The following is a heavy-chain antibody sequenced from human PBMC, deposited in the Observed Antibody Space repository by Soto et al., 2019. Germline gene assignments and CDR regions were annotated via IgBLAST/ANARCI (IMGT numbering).Heavy chain of an antibody. D-gene: IGHD4-17*01. CDR3: AGSFYGDYFYYYYGMDV. CDR1: RFRFSDYG. J-gene: IGHJ6*02. Sequence: GGSLRLSCAASRFRFSDYGMHWVRQAPGKGLEWVSLISYDGSNKYYADSVKGRFTISRDSSENTLYLQLNSLRPEDTAVYYCAGSFYGDYFYYYYGMDVWGQGTTVTVSS. CDR2: ISYDGSNK. V-gene: IGHV3-30*03.